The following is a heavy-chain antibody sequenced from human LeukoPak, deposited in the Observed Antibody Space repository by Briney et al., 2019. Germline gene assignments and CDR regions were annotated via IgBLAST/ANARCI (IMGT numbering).Heavy chain of an antibody. CDR3: ANFPYYYDSSGSIPADY. CDR1: GYSLSSQS. Sequence: GASVKVSCKVYGYSLSSQSIHWVRQAPGKGLEWVSAISGSGGSTYYADSVKGRFTISRDNSKNTLYLQMDSLRAEDTAVYYCANFPYYYDSSGSIPADYWGQGTLVTVSS. CDR2: ISGSGGST. D-gene: IGHD3-22*01. J-gene: IGHJ4*02. V-gene: IGHV3-23*01.